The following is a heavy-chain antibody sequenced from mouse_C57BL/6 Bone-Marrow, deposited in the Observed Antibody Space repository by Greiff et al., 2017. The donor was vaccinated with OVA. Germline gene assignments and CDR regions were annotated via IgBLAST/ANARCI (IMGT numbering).Heavy chain of an antibody. CDR1: GFTFSDYY. J-gene: IGHJ1*03. V-gene: IGHV5-16*01. CDR2: INYDGSST. CDR3: ARDGYYLWWYFDV. Sequence: EVQLVESEGGLVQPGSSMKLSCTASGFTFSDYYMAWVRQVPEKGLEWVANINYDGSSTYYLDSLKSRFIISRDNAKNILYLQMSRLKSEDTATYYCARDGYYLWWYFDVWGTGTTVTVSS. D-gene: IGHD2-3*01.